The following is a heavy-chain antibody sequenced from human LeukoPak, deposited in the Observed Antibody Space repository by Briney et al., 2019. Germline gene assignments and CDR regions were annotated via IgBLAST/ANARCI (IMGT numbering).Heavy chain of an antibody. CDR1: GFTFSSSW. Sequence: GASLRLSCAASGFTFSSSWMNWVRQAPGKGLEWVALIKQEENEIYYADSVKGRFTISTDTAKNSLYLQMNSLRVEDTAVYYCARQRGSHWGQGTLVTVSS. J-gene: IGHJ4*02. CDR3: ARQRGSH. CDR2: IKQEENEI. V-gene: IGHV3-7*01. D-gene: IGHD1-1*01.